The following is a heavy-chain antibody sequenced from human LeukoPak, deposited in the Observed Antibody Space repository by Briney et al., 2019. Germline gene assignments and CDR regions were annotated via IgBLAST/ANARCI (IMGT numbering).Heavy chain of an antibody. CDR1: GYTFSTYY. CDR3: ATVVLYSGYYFDY. D-gene: IGHD5-12*01. Sequence: GASVKVSCKASGYTFSTYYMHWVRQAPGQGLEWMGIINPSGGSTRNAQKFQGRVTMTEDTSTDTAYMELSSLRSEDTAVYYCATVVLYSGYYFDYWGQGTLVTVSS. CDR2: INPSGGST. J-gene: IGHJ4*02. V-gene: IGHV1-46*01.